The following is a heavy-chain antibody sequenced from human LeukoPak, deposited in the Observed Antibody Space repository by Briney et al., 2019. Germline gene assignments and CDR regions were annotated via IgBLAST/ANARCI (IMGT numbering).Heavy chain of an antibody. CDR1: GGSFSGYY. D-gene: IGHD3-16*01. Sequence: SETLSLTCAVYGGSFSGYYWSWIRQPPGKGLEWIGEINHSGSTNYNPSLKSRVTISVDTSKNQFSLKLSSVTAADTAVYYCARGLRGGVARKYYYYYMDVWGKGTTVTVSS. CDR3: ARGLRGGVARKYYYYYMDV. J-gene: IGHJ6*03. CDR2: INHSGST. V-gene: IGHV4-34*01.